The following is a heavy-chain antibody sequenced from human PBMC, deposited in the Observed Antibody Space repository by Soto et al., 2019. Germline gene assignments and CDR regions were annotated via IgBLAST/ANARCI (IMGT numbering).Heavy chain of an antibody. D-gene: IGHD7-27*01. Sequence: PSETLSLTCTGSGGSISSSNYYWGWIRQPPGKGLEWIGSIFYSGITYHNPSLKSRVTISVDTSKNQFSLNLSSVTAADTAVYYCARPPTANLDAFDIWGLGTMVTVSS. CDR3: ARPPTANLDAFDI. J-gene: IGHJ3*02. CDR1: GGSISSSNYY. V-gene: IGHV4-39*01. CDR2: IFYSGIT.